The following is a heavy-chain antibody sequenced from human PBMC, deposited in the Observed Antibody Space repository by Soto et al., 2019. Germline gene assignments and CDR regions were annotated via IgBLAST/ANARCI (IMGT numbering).Heavy chain of an antibody. CDR2: INHSGST. CDR1: GGSFSGYY. V-gene: IGHV4-34*01. CDR3: ARGTGVVYYYYYGMDV. Sequence: NPSETLSLTCAVYGGSFSGYYWSWIRQPPGKGLEWIGEINHSGSTNYNPSLKSRVTISVDTSKNQFSLKLSSVTAADTAVYYCARGTGVVYYYYYGMDVWGQGTTVTVSS. D-gene: IGHD3-3*01. J-gene: IGHJ6*02.